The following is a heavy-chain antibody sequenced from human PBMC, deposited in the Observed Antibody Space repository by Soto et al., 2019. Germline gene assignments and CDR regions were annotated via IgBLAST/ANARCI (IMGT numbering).Heavy chain of an antibody. V-gene: IGHV1-46*01. CDR3: ARDGIQLWLQDY. Sequence: ASVKVSCKASGGTFSSYAISWVRQAPGQGLEWMGIINPSGGSTSYAQKFQGRVTMTRDTSASTVYMELSSLRSEDTAVYYCARDGIQLWLQDYWGQGTLVTVSS. CDR2: INPSGGST. CDR1: GGTFSSYA. J-gene: IGHJ4*02. D-gene: IGHD5-18*01.